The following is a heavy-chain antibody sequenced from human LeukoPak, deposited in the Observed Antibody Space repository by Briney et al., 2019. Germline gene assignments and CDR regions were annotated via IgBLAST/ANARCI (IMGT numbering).Heavy chain of an antibody. V-gene: IGHV4-39*07. D-gene: IGHD6-13*01. J-gene: IGHJ5*02. CDR3: ASQQQLVLLDWFDP. Sequence: SETLSLTCTVSGVSISSSSYSWGWIRQPPGEGLEWIGSIYHSGSTYYNPSLKSRVTISVDTYKNQFSLKLRSVAAADTVVYYCASQQQLVLLDWFDPWGQGTLVTVSS. CDR2: IYHSGST. CDR1: GVSISSSSYS.